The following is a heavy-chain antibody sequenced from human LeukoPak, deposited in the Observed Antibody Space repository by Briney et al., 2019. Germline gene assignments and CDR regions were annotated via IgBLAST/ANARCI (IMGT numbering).Heavy chain of an antibody. CDR1: GGSITSYY. Sequence: SETLSLTCTVSGGSITSYYWSWIRQPPGKGLEWIGYIYYTGSTNYNPSLKSRVTMSVDTSKNQFSLKLSSVTAADTAFYYCARVTVAYHFDYWGQGTLVTVSS. V-gene: IGHV4-59*08. CDR2: IYYTGST. J-gene: IGHJ4*02. D-gene: IGHD2-21*02. CDR3: ARVTVAYHFDY.